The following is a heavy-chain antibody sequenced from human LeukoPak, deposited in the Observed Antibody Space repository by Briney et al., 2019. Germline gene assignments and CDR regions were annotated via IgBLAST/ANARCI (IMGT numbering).Heavy chain of an antibody. V-gene: IGHV4-39*07. D-gene: IGHD2-15*01. CDR3: ARDLGSEHLFDY. J-gene: IGHJ4*02. Sequence: SETLSLTCTVSGGSISSSSYYWGWIRQPPGKGLEWIGSIYYSGSTYYNPSLKSRVTISVDTSKNQFSLKLSSVTAADTAVYYCARDLGSEHLFDYWGQGTLVTVSS. CDR2: IYYSGST. CDR1: GGSISSSSYY.